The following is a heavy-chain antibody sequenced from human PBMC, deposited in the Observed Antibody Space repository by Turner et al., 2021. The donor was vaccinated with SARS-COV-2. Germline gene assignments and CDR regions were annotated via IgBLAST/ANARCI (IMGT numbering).Heavy chain of an antibody. CDR2: MHYSGHT. J-gene: IGHJ4*02. CDR3: VPFVGMTTATTSRYFDF. Sequence: QLQLQESGPRLVKHSENLSLICYVSGGYITGRSYYWTWIRHAPGKGLEWIAIMHYSGHTFYNPSRESRFTISVDTSENHFSLRVGSLTAADTAFYYWVPFVGMTTATTSRYFDFLGRGTLVTVSS. CDR1: GGYITGRSYY. V-gene: IGHV4-39*02. D-gene: IGHD4-17*01.